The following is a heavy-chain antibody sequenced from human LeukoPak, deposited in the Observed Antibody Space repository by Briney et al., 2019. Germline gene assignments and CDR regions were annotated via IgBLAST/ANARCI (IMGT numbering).Heavy chain of an antibody. CDR2: ISSSSSYI. D-gene: IGHD3-22*01. V-gene: IGHV3-21*01. CDR3: ARSAGYYYDSSGYGPPDY. Sequence: PGGSLRLSCAASGFTFSSYTINRVRQAPGKGLEWVSSISSSSSYIYYADSVKGRFTISRDNAKNSLYLQMNSLRAEDTAMYYCARSAGYYYDSSGYGPPDYWGQGTLVTVSS. J-gene: IGHJ4*02. CDR1: GFTFSSYT.